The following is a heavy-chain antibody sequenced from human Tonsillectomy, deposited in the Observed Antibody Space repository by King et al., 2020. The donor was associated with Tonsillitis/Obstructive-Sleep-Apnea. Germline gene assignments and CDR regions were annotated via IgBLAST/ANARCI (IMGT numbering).Heavy chain of an antibody. CDR3: ARLPTWYYYFMDV. CDR2: IYYSGET. V-gene: IGHV4-39*01. J-gene: IGHJ6*03. CDR1: GGSISSSSYY. Sequence: PLQESGPGPVKPSETLSLTCTVSGGSISSSSYYWGWIRQTPGKGLEWIGSIYYSGETYYNPSLKSRVTISIDTSKNQFSLKVSSVTAADTAVYYCARLPTWYYYFMDVWGKGTTVTVSS.